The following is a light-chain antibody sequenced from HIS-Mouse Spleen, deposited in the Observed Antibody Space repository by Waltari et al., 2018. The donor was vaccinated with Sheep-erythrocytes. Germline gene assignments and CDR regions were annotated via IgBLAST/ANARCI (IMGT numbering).Light chain of an antibody. CDR1: SSDVGGYNS. J-gene: IGLJ3*02. V-gene: IGLV2-8*01. CDR2: EVS. Sequence: QSALTQPPSASGSPGQSVTISCTGTSSDVGGYNSVPWYQQHPGKAPTLMIYEVSRRPSGVPDRFSGCKSGNTASLTVSGLQAEDEADYYCSSYAGSNNWVFGGGTKLTVL. CDR3: SSYAGSNNWV.